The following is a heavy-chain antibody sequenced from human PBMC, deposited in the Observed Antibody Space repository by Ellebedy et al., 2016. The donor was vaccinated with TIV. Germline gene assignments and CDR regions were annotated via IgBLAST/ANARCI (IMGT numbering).Heavy chain of an antibody. CDR2: ISGSGGSS. D-gene: IGHD1-26*01. J-gene: IGHJ2*01. Sequence: GGSLRLSXAASGFTFRTDAMTWVRQAPGKGLEWVSAISGSGGSSYYADSAKGRFIISRDNSKNMLFLQMNSLRAEDTAVYYCAKSVGIVGAKSYWYFDLWGRGTLVTVSS. CDR1: GFTFRTDA. V-gene: IGHV3-23*01. CDR3: AKSVGIVGAKSYWYFDL.